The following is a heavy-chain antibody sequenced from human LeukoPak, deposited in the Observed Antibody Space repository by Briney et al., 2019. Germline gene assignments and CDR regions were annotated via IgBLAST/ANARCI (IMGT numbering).Heavy chain of an antibody. J-gene: IGHJ4*02. D-gene: IGHD3-16*02. CDR2: INPNGGGT. CDR1: GYTFTGYY. CDR3: ARGSGSVWGSYRYTPE. Sequence: ASVKVSCKASGYTFTGYYMHWVRQAPGQGLEWMGWINPNGGGTNYAQKFQGRVTMTRDTSISTAYMELSRLRSDDTAVYYCARGSGSVWGSYRYTPEWGQGTLVTVSS. V-gene: IGHV1-2*02.